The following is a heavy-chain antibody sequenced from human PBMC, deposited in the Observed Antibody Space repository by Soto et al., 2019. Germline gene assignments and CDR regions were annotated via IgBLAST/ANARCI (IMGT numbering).Heavy chain of an antibody. Sequence: PGESLKISCKGSGYSFTSYWIGWVRQMPGKGLEWMGIIYPGDSDTRYSPSFQGQVTISADKSISTAYLQWSSLKASDTAMYYCARSGPNDSGYYYGYAFDIWGQGTMVTV. J-gene: IGHJ3*02. CDR1: GYSFTSYW. CDR3: ARSGPNDSGYYYGYAFDI. D-gene: IGHD3-22*01. CDR2: IYPGDSDT. V-gene: IGHV5-51*01.